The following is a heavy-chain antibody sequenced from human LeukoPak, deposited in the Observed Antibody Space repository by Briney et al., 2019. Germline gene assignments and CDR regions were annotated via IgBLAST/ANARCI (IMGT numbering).Heavy chain of an antibody. J-gene: IGHJ6*03. CDR3: VNVDYYYYYMDV. D-gene: IGHD2-21*01. Sequence: SETLSLTCSVSGDSMSSGAFFWSWIRQPAGQGLEWIGRVFSSGSTFYSPSLKSRVSMSVDTSNSHFSLNMTSVTAADTAVYYCVNVDYYYYYMDVWGKGTTVTISS. CDR1: GDSMSSGAFF. CDR2: VFSSGST. V-gene: IGHV4-39*02.